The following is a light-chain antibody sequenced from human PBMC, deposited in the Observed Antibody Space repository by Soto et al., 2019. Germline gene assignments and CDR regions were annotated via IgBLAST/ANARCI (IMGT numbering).Light chain of an antibody. CDR3: QQSYSTPRT. CDR1: QSISNY. J-gene: IGKJ1*01. CDR2: AAS. V-gene: IGKV1-39*01. Sequence: DLQMTQSPSSLSASVGDRVTITCRASQSISNYLNWYQQKPGKAPKLLMYAASSLQSGVPSRFSGSGSGTDITLTISSLQPEDFATYYCQQSYSTPRTFGQGTKVEIK.